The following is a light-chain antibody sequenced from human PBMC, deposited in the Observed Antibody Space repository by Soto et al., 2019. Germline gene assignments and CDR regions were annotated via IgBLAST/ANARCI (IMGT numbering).Light chain of an antibody. CDR2: VAS. V-gene: IGKV1-39*01. J-gene: IGKJ1*01. CDR3: QHSTTWT. CDR1: QGISTY. Sequence: DIQMTESPSSLSASVGDRFTITCRASQGISTYLNWYQKKPGKDPKVLIYVASSLQSGVQSRFSGSGYETDFTITTSSLQPEDFATYSCQHSTTWTFGQGTKVAIK.